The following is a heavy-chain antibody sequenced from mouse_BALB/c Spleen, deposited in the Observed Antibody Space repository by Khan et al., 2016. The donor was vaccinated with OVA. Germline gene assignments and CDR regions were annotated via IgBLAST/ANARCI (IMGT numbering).Heavy chain of an antibody. V-gene: IGHV2-2*02. J-gene: IGHJ3*01. D-gene: IGHD2-4*01. CDR2: IWSGGST. CDR3: ARNYDYDEGLSY. CDR1: GFSLTSYG. Sequence: VQLKQSGPGLVQPSQSLSITCTVSGFSLTSYGVHWVRQSPGKGLEWLGVIWSGGSTDYNAAFISRLSISKDNSKSQVFFKLNNLQANDTAIYXCARNYDYDEGLSYWGQGTLVTVSA.